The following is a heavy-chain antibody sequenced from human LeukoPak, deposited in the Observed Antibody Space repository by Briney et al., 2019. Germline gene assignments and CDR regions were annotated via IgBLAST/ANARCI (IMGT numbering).Heavy chain of an antibody. CDR2: IYYSGST. V-gene: IGHV4-59*08. Sequence: SETLSLTCTVSGGSISSNYWSWIRKPPGKGLEWIGYIYYSGSTNSNTSLKSRVTISLDTSKNQISLQLSSVTAADTAVYYCARHTTVVPPHYFDYWGQGTLVTVSS. CDR1: GGSISSNY. D-gene: IGHD4-23*01. CDR3: ARHTTVVPPHYFDY. J-gene: IGHJ4*02.